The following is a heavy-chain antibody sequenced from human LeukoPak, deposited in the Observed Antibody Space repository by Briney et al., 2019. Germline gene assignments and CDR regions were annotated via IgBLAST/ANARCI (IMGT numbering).Heavy chain of an antibody. J-gene: IGHJ3*02. CDR2: SDGSGSTT. Sequence: PGGSLRLSCAASGFTFNSYEMNWVRQAPGKGPEWLSYSDGSGSTTYYADSVKGRFTVSRDNAKQSLDLQMNSLRVEDTAVYYCARGGSPPEALGDTFDIWGQGTMVTVSS. CDR1: GFTFNSYE. V-gene: IGHV3-48*03. D-gene: IGHD1-26*01. CDR3: ARGGSPPEALGDTFDI.